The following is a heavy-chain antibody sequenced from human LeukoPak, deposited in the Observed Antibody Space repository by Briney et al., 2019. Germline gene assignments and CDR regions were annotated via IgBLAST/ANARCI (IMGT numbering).Heavy chain of an antibody. V-gene: IGHV4-39*02. CDR3: VRRAGDWAVNWIDP. Sequence: SETLSLTCTVSSGSITGSTHYWGWFRQPPGKGLEWIGSFYYDGRTYYSPSLKSRLTLSGDTSKNHFSLKLSSVTAADTAVYYCVRRAGDWAVNWIDPWGQGTLVTVSS. D-gene: IGHD2-21*02. CDR2: FYYDGRT. J-gene: IGHJ5*02. CDR1: SGSITGSTHY.